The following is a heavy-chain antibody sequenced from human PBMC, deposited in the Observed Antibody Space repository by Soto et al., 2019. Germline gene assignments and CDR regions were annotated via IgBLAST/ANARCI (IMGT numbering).Heavy chain of an antibody. CDR3: AGHRRSGSYYFWFDY. D-gene: IGHD1-26*01. V-gene: IGHV1-18*01. CDR1: GYTFTSYG. J-gene: IGHJ4*02. Sequence: GASVKVSCKASGYTFTSYGISWVRQAPGQGLEWMGWISAYNGNTNYAQKLQGRVTMTTDTSTSTAYMELRSLRSDDTAVYYCAGHRRSGSYYFWFDYWGQGTLVTVSS. CDR2: ISAYNGNT.